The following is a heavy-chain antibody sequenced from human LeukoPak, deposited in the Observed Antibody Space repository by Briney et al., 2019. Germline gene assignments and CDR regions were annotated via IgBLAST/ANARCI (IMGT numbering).Heavy chain of an antibody. J-gene: IGHJ6*02. CDR3: ARLPYYYDSSGYSLSYYYGMDV. CDR2: IYTSGST. Sequence: PSETLSLTCTVSGGSISSSSYYWSWIRQPAGKGLEWIGRIYTSGSTNYNPSLKSRVTMSVDTSKNQFSLKLSSVTAADTAVYYCARLPYYYDSSGYSLSYYYGMDVWGQGTTVTVSS. D-gene: IGHD3-22*01. CDR1: GGSISSSSYY. V-gene: IGHV4-61*02.